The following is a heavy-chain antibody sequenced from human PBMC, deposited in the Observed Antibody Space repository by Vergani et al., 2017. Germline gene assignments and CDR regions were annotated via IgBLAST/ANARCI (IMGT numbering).Heavy chain of an antibody. V-gene: IGHV4-34*01. CDR3: ARGRQTCSSTSCYGSWFDP. CDR1: GGSFSGYY. Sequence: QVQLQQWGAGLLKPSETLSLTCAVYGGSFSGYYWSWIRQPPGTGLEWIGEINHSGSTNYNPSLKSRVTISVDTSKNQFSLKLSSVTAADTAVYYCARGRQTCSSTSCYGSWFDPWGQGTLVTVSS. CDR2: INHSGST. D-gene: IGHD2-2*01. J-gene: IGHJ5*02.